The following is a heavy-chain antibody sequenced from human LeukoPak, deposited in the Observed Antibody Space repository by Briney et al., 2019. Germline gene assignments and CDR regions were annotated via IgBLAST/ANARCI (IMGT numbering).Heavy chain of an antibody. CDR2: IIPIFGTA. D-gene: IGHD6-19*01. J-gene: IGHJ5*02. Sequence: ASVKVSCKASGGTFSSYAISWVRQAPGQGLEWMGGIIPIFGTANYAQKFQGRVTITADESTSTAYMELSSLRSEDTAVYYCARDRVAVAGLGGTNWFDPWGQGTLVTVSS. CDR1: GGTFSSYA. CDR3: ARDRVAVAGLGGTNWFDP. V-gene: IGHV1-69*13.